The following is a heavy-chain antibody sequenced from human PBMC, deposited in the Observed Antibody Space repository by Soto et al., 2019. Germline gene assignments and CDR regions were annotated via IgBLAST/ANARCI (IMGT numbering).Heavy chain of an antibody. CDR1: GGSISSYY. CDR3: ARGLNPRLKYCSSTSCSDGAEYFQH. D-gene: IGHD2-2*01. Sequence: PSETLSLTCTVSGGSISSYYWSWIRQPPGKGLEWIGYIYYSGSTNYNPSLKSRVTISVDTSKNQFSLKLSSVTAADTAVYYCARGLNPRLKYCSSTSCSDGAEYFQHWGQGTLVTVPQ. V-gene: IGHV4-59*01. CDR2: IYYSGST. J-gene: IGHJ1*01.